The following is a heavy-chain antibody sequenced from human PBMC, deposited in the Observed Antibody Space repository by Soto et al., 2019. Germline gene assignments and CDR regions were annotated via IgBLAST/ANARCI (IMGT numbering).Heavy chain of an antibody. CDR2: IYYSGST. V-gene: IGHV4-31*03. D-gene: IGHD2-2*01. J-gene: IGHJ4*02. CDR1: GGSISSGGYY. Sequence: SETLCLTCTVSGGSISSGGYYWSWIRQHPGKGLEWIGYIYYSGSTYYNPSLKSRVTISVDTSKNQFSLKLSSVTAADTAVYYCARFPYCSSTSCLFYFDYWGQGTLVTVSS. CDR3: ARFPYCSSTSCLFYFDY.